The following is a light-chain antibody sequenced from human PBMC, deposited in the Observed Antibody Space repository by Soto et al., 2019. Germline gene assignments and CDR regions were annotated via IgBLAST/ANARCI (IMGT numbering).Light chain of an antibody. J-gene: IGKJ1*01. CDR3: MQALS. CDR1: QSLLHSNGYNY. Sequence: DIVMTQSPLSLPVTPGEPASISCRSSQSLLHSNGYNYLDWYLQKPGQSPQLLIYLGSNRASGVPDRFSGSGSGTDFTLKISRVEAEDVGVYYCMQALSFGQGTKVEIK. V-gene: IGKV2-28*01. CDR2: LGS.